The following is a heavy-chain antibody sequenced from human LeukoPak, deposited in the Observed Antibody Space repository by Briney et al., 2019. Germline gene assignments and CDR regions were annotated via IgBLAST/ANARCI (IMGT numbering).Heavy chain of an antibody. CDR2: IKSKTGGGTT. CDR1: GFTFSSYD. CDR3: TRGWYSRGWYRDYFDY. Sequence: GGSLRLSCAASGFTFSSYDMHWVRQAPGKGLEWVGRIKSKTGGGTTDYATPVKGRFTISRDDSKNTLFLQMNSLKTEDTAVYYCTRGWYSRGWYRDYFDYWGQGTLVTVSS. J-gene: IGHJ4*02. V-gene: IGHV3-15*01. D-gene: IGHD6-19*01.